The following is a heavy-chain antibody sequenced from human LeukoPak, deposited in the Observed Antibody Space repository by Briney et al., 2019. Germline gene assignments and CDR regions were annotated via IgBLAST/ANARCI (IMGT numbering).Heavy chain of an antibody. J-gene: IGHJ4*02. V-gene: IGHV3-23*01. CDR1: GTTFSSHA. CDR2: ISGSGGNT. CDR3: AKDWGY. D-gene: IGHD3-16*01. Sequence: GGSLRLSCAASGTTFSSHAMSWVRQAPGKGLEWVSGISGSGGNTYYADSLKGRITISRDNSKNTLYLQMNSLRAEDTAVYYCAKDWGYWGQGTLVTVSS.